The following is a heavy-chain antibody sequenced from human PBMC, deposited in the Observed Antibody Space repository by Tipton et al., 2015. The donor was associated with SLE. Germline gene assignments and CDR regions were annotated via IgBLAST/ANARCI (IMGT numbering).Heavy chain of an antibody. J-gene: IGHJ6*03. CDR1: GGSISSSTYS. V-gene: IGHV4-39*07. Sequence: TLSLTCTVSGGSISSSTYSWGWIRQPPGKGLEWIGTMFYSGSTYYNPSRKSRVTISVDTSKNPFSLKLSSVTAADSAVYYCARVRPPLSIFGVVKGTDYYYRDVWGKGTTVTVSS. CDR2: MFYSGST. D-gene: IGHD3-3*01. CDR3: ARVRPPLSIFGVVKGTDYYYRDV.